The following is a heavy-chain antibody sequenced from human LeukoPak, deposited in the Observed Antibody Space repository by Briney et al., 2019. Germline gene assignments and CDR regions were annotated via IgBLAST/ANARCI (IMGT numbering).Heavy chain of an antibody. CDR1: GDSFSSNSAA. V-gene: IGHV6-1*01. CDR2: TYYRSKWYN. D-gene: IGHD6-19*01. Sequence: SQTLSLTCAISGDSFSSNSAAWNWIRQSPSRGLEWLGRTYYRSKWYNDYAVSVKSRIIINPDTSKNQFSLQLNSVTPEDTAVYYCARKAAVAGGLDHWGQGTLVTVSS. CDR3: ARKAAVAGGLDH. J-gene: IGHJ4*02.